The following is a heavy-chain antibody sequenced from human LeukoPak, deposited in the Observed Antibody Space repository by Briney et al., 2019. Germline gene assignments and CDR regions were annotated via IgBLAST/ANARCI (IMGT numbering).Heavy chain of an antibody. CDR2: IYSGGST. J-gene: IGHJ4*02. Sequence: PGGSLRLSCAAPGFTVSSNYMSWVRQAPGQGLEWVSVIYSGGSTYYADSVKGRFTISRDNSKNTLYLQMNSLRAEDTAVYYCATAYDTTRDFDYWGQGTLVTVSS. V-gene: IGHV3-66*02. CDR1: GFTVSSNY. CDR3: ATAYDTTRDFDY. D-gene: IGHD3-9*01.